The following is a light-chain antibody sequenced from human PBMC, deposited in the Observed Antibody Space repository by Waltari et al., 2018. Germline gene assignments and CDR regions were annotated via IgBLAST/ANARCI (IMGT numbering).Light chain of an antibody. CDR3: QQRSSWPYT. J-gene: IGKJ2*01. CDR1: QTVRTF. Sequence: EILFTQSPANLTLSPGDTSTPSCMARQTVRTFLAWYQQKPGQAPRLLIFDASSRATGISPSCRGSGSGTDFTLTVNNLEPEDFAVCSCQQRSSWPYTFGQGTRV. V-gene: IGKV3-11*01. CDR2: DAS.